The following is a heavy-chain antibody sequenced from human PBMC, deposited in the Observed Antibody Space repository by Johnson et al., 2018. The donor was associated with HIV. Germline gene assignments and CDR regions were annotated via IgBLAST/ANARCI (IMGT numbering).Heavy chain of an antibody. J-gene: IGHJ3*01. Sequence: QMQLVESGGGLVKPGGSLRLSCAASGFTFSDYYMTWIRQAPGKGLEWVSYISSSGGTIYYTDSVKGRFTISRDNAKNSLYLHMNSLRAEDTAVYYCATVWRNGGRHAFDVWGQGTMVTVSS. CDR2: ISSSGGTI. D-gene: IGHD1-1*01. CDR3: ATVWRNGGRHAFDV. V-gene: IGHV3-11*04. CDR1: GFTFSDYY.